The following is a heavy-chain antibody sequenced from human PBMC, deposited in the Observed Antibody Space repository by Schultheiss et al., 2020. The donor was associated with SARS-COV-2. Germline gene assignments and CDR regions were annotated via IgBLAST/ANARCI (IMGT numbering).Heavy chain of an antibody. CDR1: GGFISSYY. CDR3: ARQDSSTWYWAYYFDY. V-gene: IGHV4-4*07. J-gene: IGHJ4*02. D-gene: IGHD6-13*01. CDR2: IYTSGST. Sequence: SETLSLTCTVSGGFISSYYWSWIRQPAGKGLEWIGRIYTSGSTNYNPSLKSRVTISVDTSKNQFSLKLSSVTAADTAVYYCARQDSSTWYWAYYFDYWGQGTLVTVSS.